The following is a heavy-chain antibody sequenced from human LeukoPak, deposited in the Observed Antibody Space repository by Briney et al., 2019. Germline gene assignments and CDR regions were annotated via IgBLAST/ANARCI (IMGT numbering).Heavy chain of an antibody. CDR3: ARPDYGDYVSHFDL. CDR1: GGSISSYY. D-gene: IGHD4-17*01. V-gene: IGHV4-59*12. CDR2: IYYSGST. Sequence: SETLSLTCTVSGGSISSYYWSWIRQPPGKGLEWIGYIYYSGSTNYNPSLKSRVTISVDTSKNQFSLKLSSVTAADTAVYYCARPDYGDYVSHFDLWGRGTLVTVSS. J-gene: IGHJ2*01.